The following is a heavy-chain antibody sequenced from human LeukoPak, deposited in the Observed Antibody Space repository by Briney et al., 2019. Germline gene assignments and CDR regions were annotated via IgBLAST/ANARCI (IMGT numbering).Heavy chain of an antibody. V-gene: IGHV4-4*07. Sequence: SETLSLTCSVSGDPMSSFYWNWIRPPAGKGLEWIGRIYGSGSTNYNPSPKSRVTMSIDTSNNQFSLRLRSVTAADTAVYYCARDESGNFPNWFDPWGQGTLVTVSS. J-gene: IGHJ5*02. CDR3: ARDESGNFPNWFDP. D-gene: IGHD1-26*01. CDR1: GDPMSSFY. CDR2: IYGSGST.